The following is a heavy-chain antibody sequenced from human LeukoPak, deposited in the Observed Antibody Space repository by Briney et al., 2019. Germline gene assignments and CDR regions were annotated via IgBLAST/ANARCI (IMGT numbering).Heavy chain of an antibody. J-gene: IGHJ4*02. CDR3: ARVPGSSWYFFDY. CDR2: ISSSSSTI. CDR1: GFTFSSYS. D-gene: IGHD6-13*01. V-gene: IGHV3-48*04. Sequence: PGGSLRLSCAASGFTFSSYSMNWVRQAPGKGLEWVSHISSSSSTIYYADSVKGRFTISRDNAKNSLYLQMNSLRAEDTAVYYCARVPGSSWYFFDYWGQGTLVTVSS.